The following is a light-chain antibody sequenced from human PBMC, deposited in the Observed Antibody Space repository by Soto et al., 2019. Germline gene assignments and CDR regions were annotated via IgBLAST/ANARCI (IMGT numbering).Light chain of an antibody. Sequence: EIVLTQSPGTLSLAPVERATLSCSDSQNIESRYLAWYQQNHGQAPRLIIYGGSSRATGIPVRFSGSGYETDVNLTITRLETEDFAVYYCQHYGHALWAFGQGTKVDIK. V-gene: IGKV3-20*01. CDR1: QNIESRY. CDR2: GGS. CDR3: QHYGHALWA. J-gene: IGKJ1*01.